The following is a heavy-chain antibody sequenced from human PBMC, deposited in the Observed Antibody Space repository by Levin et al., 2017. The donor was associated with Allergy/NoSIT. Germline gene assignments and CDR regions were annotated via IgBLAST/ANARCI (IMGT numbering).Heavy chain of an antibody. CDR1: GFTFSSYG. CDR3: AKDIGEGYGMDV. CDR2: ISYDGSNK. D-gene: IGHD4-17*01. Sequence: GGSLRLSCAASGFTFSSYGMHWVRQAPGKGLEWVAVISYDGSNKYYADSVKGRFTISRDNSKNTLYLQMNSLRAEDTAVYYCAKDIGEGYGMDVWGQGTTVTVSS. V-gene: IGHV3-30*18. J-gene: IGHJ6*02.